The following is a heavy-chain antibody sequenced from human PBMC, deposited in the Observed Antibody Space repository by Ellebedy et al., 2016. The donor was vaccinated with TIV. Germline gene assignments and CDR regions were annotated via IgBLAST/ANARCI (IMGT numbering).Heavy chain of an antibody. V-gene: IGHV3-23*01. Sequence: GESLKISCAASGFPFSNYAVAWVRQAPGRGLEWVSAIGPWTDYTFYANSVKGRFTFPRDNSKNTLFLQMNRLRAEDTAVYYCAKELVSRDSLSFDYWGLGTLVTVSS. D-gene: IGHD2-2*01. CDR2: IGPWTDYT. CDR3: AKELVSRDSLSFDY. J-gene: IGHJ4*02. CDR1: GFPFSNYA.